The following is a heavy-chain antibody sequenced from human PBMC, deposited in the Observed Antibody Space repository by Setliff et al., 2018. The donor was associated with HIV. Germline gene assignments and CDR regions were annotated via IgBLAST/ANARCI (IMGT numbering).Heavy chain of an antibody. J-gene: IGHJ4*02. CDR3: ARDPWGPEADISY. CDR2: MSTSDDNT. Sequence: ASVKVSCKASGYIFKNYGITWVRQAPGQGLEWMGWMSTSDDNTHYAQKIQGRVTMAKDTFMSTAYMELRSLRSDDTAVYYCARDPWGPEADISYWGQGTLVTVSS. CDR1: GYIFKNYG. D-gene: IGHD7-27*01. V-gene: IGHV1-18*01.